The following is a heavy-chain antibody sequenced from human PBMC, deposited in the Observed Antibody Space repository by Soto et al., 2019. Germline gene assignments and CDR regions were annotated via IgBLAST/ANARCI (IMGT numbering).Heavy chain of an antibody. D-gene: IGHD2-21*01. V-gene: IGHV3-7*03. CDR2: INPDGSVK. Sequence: PGGSLRLSCAVSGFSFSDSWISWIRQPPGKGLEWVAHINPDGSVKYYVDSVEGRFTISRDNARNSLYLQMRSLRADDAAVYYCAKQSLDSTWDYCGRRPLVPVSS. CDR3: AKQSLDSTWDY. J-gene: IGHJ4*02. CDR1: GFSFSDSW.